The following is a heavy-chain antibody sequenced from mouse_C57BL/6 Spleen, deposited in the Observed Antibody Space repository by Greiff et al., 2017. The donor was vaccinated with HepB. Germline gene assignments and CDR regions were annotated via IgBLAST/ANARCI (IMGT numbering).Heavy chain of an antibody. J-gene: IGHJ3*01. CDR3: ARNGGYYTWFAY. D-gene: IGHD2-3*01. CDR1: GFTFSDYG. CDR2: ISSGSSTI. Sequence: EVMLVESGGGLVKPGGSLKLSCAASGFTFSDYGMHWVRQAPEKGLEWVAYISSGSSTIYYADTVKGRFTISRDNAKNTLFLQMTSLRSEDTAMYYCARNGGYYTWFAYWGQGTLVTVSA. V-gene: IGHV5-17*01.